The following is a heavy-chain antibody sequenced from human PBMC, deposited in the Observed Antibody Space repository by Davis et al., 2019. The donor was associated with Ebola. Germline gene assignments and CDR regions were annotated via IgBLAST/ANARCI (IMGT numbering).Heavy chain of an antibody. CDR3: AKGGRTSGWTH. D-gene: IGHD6-19*01. CDR1: GFRLSTYW. J-gene: IGHJ4*02. CDR2: MNEDGSRT. V-gene: IGHV3-74*01. Sequence: PGGSLRLSCAASGFRLSTYWMHWVRQAPGKGLVWVARMNEDGSRTDYADSVRGRFTISRDNSKNTLYLQMNSLRAEDTALYYCAKGGRTSGWTHWGQGALVTVSS.